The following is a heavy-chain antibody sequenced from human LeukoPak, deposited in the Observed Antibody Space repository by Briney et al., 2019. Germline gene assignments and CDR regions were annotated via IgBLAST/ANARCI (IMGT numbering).Heavy chain of an antibody. D-gene: IGHD4-23*01. V-gene: IGHV5-51*01. Sequence: GEALQISCKGSGYSFTSYWIGWVRQMPGKGLEWMGIIYPGDSDTRYSPSFQGQVTISADKSISTAYLQWSSLKASDTAMYYCARTPTVVTPGWLQHWGQGTLVTVSS. CDR3: ARTPTVVTPGWLQH. CDR1: GYSFTSYW. J-gene: IGHJ1*01. CDR2: IYPGDSDT.